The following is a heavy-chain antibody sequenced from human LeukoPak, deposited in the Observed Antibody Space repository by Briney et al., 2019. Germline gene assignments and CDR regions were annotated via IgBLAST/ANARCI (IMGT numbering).Heavy chain of an antibody. CDR3: ARESSSCHDY. CDR2: IYTDGPST. J-gene: IGHJ4*02. Sequence: PGRSLRLSCAASGFTFSSYWVHSVSQPPGNGLVWVARIYTDGPSTTHAASVKARFTISRNNAKNMLYLQMTSLRADDTAVYYCARESSSCHDYWGQGTMVTVSS. CDR1: GFTFSSYW. V-gene: IGHV3-74*01. D-gene: IGHD6-13*01.